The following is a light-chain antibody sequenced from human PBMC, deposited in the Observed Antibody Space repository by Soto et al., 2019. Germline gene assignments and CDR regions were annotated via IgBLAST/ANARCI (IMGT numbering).Light chain of an antibody. Sequence: QSALTQPRSVSGSPGQSVTISCTETSSDVGGYKYVSWYQQHPGKAPKFMIYDVSKRPSGVPDRFSGSKSGNTASLTISGLQAEDEADYYCCSYAGTYTGVFGGGTKVTVL. V-gene: IGLV2-11*01. CDR3: CSYAGTYTGV. J-gene: IGLJ3*02. CDR1: SSDVGGYKY. CDR2: DVS.